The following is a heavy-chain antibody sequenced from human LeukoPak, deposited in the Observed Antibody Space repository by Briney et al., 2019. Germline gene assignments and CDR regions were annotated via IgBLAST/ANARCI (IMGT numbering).Heavy chain of an antibody. D-gene: IGHD5-24*01. Sequence: GGSLRLSCAASGFTFSSYAMHWVRQAPGKGLEWVAVISYDGSNKYYADSVKGRFTISRDNSKNTLYLQMNSLRAEDTAVYYCARGSSRDGYNFAYWGQGTLVTVSS. V-gene: IGHV3-30-3*01. J-gene: IGHJ4*02. CDR1: GFTFSSYA. CDR3: ARGSSRDGYNFAY. CDR2: ISYDGSNK.